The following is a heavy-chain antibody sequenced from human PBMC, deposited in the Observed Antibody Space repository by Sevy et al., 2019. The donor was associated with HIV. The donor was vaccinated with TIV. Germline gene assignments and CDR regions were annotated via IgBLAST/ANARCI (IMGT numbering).Heavy chain of an antibody. CDR1: GYTFTSFG. Sequence: ASVKVSCKASGYTFTSFGITWVRQAPGQGLEWVGWVSPYNGKTKYAQKLQGRVTMTTDTSTSTAYMELRSLGSDDTAVYYCARPFCSGGSCYRWYFDFWGQGTLVTVSS. CDR3: ARPFCSGGSCYRWYFDF. CDR2: VSPYNGKT. D-gene: IGHD2-15*01. J-gene: IGHJ4*02. V-gene: IGHV1-18*01.